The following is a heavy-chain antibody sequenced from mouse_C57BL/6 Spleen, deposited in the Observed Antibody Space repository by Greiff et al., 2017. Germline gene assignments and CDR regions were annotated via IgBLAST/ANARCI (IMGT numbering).Heavy chain of an antibody. CDR3: AYGSSWYFDV. Sequence: QVQLQQPGAELVRPGTSVKLSCKASGYTFTSYWMHWVKQRPGQGLEWIGVIDPSDSYTNYNQKFKGKATLTVDTSSSTAYMQLSSLTSEDSAVYYCAYGSSWYFDVWGTGTTVTVSS. V-gene: IGHV1-59*01. CDR2: IDPSDSYT. J-gene: IGHJ1*03. CDR1: GYTFTSYW. D-gene: IGHD1-1*01.